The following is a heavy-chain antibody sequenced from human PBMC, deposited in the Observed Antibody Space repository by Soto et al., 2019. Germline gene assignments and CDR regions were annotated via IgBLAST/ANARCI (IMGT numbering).Heavy chain of an antibody. Sequence: EVELLESGGGLIQPGGSLSLSCVASGFTISSYAMSWVRQAPGKGPEWVSGISGSSIKVHYTDSVKGRFTISRDNSKNKLFLQMDGLRAEDTGIYFCAREATGYPGALDGAFDLWGPGTLVTVSS. CDR3: AREATGYPGALDGAFDL. D-gene: IGHD1-1*01. V-gene: IGHV3-23*01. CDR2: ISGSSIKV. J-gene: IGHJ3*01. CDR1: GFTISSYA.